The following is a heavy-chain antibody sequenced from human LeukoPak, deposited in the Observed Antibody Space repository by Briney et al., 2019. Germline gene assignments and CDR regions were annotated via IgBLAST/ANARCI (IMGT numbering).Heavy chain of an antibody. D-gene: IGHD5-18*01. V-gene: IGHV4-39*01. Sequence: SETLSLTCTVSGGSISSSSYYWGWIRQPPGKGLEWIGSIYYSGSTYYNPSLKSRVTMSVDTSKNQFSLKLSSVTAADTAVYYCASDSYGNYWGQGTLVTVSS. J-gene: IGHJ4*02. CDR1: GGSISSSSYY. CDR3: ASDSYGNY. CDR2: IYYSGST.